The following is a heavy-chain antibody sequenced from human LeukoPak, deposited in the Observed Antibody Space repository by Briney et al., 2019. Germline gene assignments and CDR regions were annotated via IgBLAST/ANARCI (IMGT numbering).Heavy chain of an antibody. Sequence: SETLSLTCTVSGGSISSSSYYWGWIRQPPGKGLEWIGNIYYSGSTYYNPSLKSRVTISVDTSKNQFSLKLSSVTAADTALYYCARDIGSQMTTISDWFDPWGQGTLVTVSS. J-gene: IGHJ5*02. V-gene: IGHV4-39*07. CDR2: IYYSGST. CDR1: GGSISSSSYY. D-gene: IGHD4-11*01. CDR3: ARDIGSQMTTISDWFDP.